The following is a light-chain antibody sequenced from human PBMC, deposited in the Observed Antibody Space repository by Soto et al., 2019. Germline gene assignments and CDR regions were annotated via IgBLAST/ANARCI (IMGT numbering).Light chain of an antibody. J-gene: IGKJ4*01. V-gene: IGKV3-11*01. Sequence: EIVLTQSPVTLSLSPGERATLSCRASQSITSFLAWYQQKPGQAPRLLIYDVSNRATGIPARFSGSGSGTDFTLAIISLEPEDFAVSYCQQRSNWPLTFGGGTKLEI. CDR1: QSITSF. CDR3: QQRSNWPLT. CDR2: DVS.